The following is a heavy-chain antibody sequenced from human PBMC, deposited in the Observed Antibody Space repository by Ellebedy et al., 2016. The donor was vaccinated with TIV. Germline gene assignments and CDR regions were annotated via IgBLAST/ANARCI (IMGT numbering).Heavy chain of an antibody. CDR1: GYTFTGYY. Sequence: ASVKVSXXASGYTFTGYYMHWVRQAPGQGLEWMGWINPNSGGTNYAQKFQGRVTMTRDTSISTAYMELSRLRSDDTAVYYCARPNAGNWFDPWGQGTLVTVSS. CDR2: INPNSGGT. J-gene: IGHJ5*02. V-gene: IGHV1-2*02. D-gene: IGHD3-10*01. CDR3: ARPNAGNWFDP.